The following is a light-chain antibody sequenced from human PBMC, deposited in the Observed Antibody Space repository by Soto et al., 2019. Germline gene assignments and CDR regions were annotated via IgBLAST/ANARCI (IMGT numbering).Light chain of an antibody. CDR1: QSIRNW. J-gene: IGKJ1*01. CDR2: DAS. Sequence: DIHMTQSPSTLPASVGDRVTITCRASQSIRNWLAWYQQKPGKAPNLLIYDASSLESGVPSRFSGSGFGTEFTLTISSLQPDDFATYYCQHYNSYSEAFGQGTKVDIK. V-gene: IGKV1-5*01. CDR3: QHYNSYSEA.